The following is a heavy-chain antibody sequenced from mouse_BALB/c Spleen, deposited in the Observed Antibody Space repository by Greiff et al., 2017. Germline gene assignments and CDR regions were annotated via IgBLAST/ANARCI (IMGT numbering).Heavy chain of an antibody. CDR2: IRNKANGYTT. Sequence: EVHLVESGGGLVQPGGSLRLSCATSGFTFTDYYMSWVRQPPGKALEWLGFIRNKANGYTTEYSASVKGRFTISRDNSQSILYLQMNTLRAEDSATYYCARDKEYGLGWFAYWGQGTLVTVSA. CDR1: GFTFTDYY. D-gene: IGHD2-10*02. CDR3: ARDKEYGLGWFAY. J-gene: IGHJ3*01. V-gene: IGHV7-3*02.